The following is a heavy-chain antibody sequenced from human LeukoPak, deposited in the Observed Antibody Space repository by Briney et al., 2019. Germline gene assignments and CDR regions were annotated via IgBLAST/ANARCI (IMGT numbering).Heavy chain of an antibody. CDR1: GVTFDDYA. D-gene: IGHD6-13*01. Sequence: PGRSLRLSCAASGVTFDDYAMHWVRQAPGKGLEWVSGISWNSGSIGYADSVKGRFTISRDNAKSSLYLQMNSLRAEDTALYYCAKAIAAAGMVAFDIWGQGTMVTVSS. CDR3: AKAIAAAGMVAFDI. CDR2: ISWNSGSI. V-gene: IGHV3-9*01. J-gene: IGHJ3*02.